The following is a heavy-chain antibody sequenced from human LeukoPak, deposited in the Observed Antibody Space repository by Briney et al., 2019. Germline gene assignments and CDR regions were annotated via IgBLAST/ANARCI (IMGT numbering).Heavy chain of an antibody. CDR3: ARALRTGQGDYVPVL. CDR1: GYRFTNYW. J-gene: IGHJ4*02. CDR2: IYPGDSET. D-gene: IGHD4-17*01. Sequence: GESLKISCKASGYRFTNYWIGWVRRMPGKGLEWMTIIYPGDSETRYSPSFQGQVTISADKSVGTAYLQWSSLKASDTAMYYCARALRTGQGDYVPVLWGQGTLVTVSS. V-gene: IGHV5-51*01.